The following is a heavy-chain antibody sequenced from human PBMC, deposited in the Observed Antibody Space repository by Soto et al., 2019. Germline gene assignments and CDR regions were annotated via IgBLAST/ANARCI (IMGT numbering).Heavy chain of an antibody. CDR1: GFTFSSYG. CDR3: AKTLGYCSSSSCSREFYDYYGMDV. J-gene: IGHJ6*02. D-gene: IGHD2-15*01. Sequence: QVQLVESGGGVVQPGRSLRLSCAASGFTFSSYGIHWVRQAPGKGLEWVAVIAYDGGNKYYADSVKGRFTISRDNPKNTLYLQMNSLRADDTAVYYCAKTLGYCSSSSCSREFYDYYGMDVWGQGTTVTVSS. V-gene: IGHV3-30*18. CDR2: IAYDGGNK.